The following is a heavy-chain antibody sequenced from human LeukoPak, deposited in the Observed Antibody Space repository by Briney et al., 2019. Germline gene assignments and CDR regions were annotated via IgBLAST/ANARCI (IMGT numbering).Heavy chain of an antibody. CDR2: ISGSGGST. CDR3: AKETIHRNSWYVWFDP. Sequence: GGSLRLSCAASGFTFSSYAMSWVRQAPGKGLEWVSAISGSGGSTYYADSVKGRFTISRDNSKNTLYLQMNSLRAEDTAVYYCAKETIHRNSWYVWFDPWGQGTLVTVSS. D-gene: IGHD6-13*01. J-gene: IGHJ5*02. CDR1: GFTFSSYA. V-gene: IGHV3-23*01.